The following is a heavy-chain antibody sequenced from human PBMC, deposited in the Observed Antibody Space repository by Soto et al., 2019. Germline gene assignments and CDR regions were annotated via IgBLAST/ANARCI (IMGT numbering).Heavy chain of an antibody. J-gene: IGHJ4*02. Sequence: EVQLVETGGGLIQPGGSLRLSCAASGFTISSNAMTWVRQAPGKGLEWVSVSYSGGSSDYADSVKGRFTISRDNSKNTLSLQMNSLRAEDTAVHYCARVSGYSYGHFDYWGQGTPVTVSS. CDR2: SYSGGSS. CDR1: GFTISSNA. CDR3: ARVSGYSYGHFDY. V-gene: IGHV3-53*02. D-gene: IGHD5-18*01.